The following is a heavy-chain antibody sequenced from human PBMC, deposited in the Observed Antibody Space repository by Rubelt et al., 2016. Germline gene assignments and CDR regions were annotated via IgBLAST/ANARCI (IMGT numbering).Heavy chain of an antibody. CDR1: GGSISGSSYY. V-gene: IGHV4-39*01. CDR3: ARRRTVPQNWFDP. Sequence: QQQLQESGPGLVKPSETLSLTCIVSGGSISGSSYYWGWLRQPTGKGLEWIASIFSSGSTSYSPSLKIRVTIAVDTSKNQFSLKLKSVTAADTAVYYCARRRTVPQNWFDPWGQGTLVTVSS. D-gene: IGHD4-17*01. J-gene: IGHJ5*02. CDR2: IFSSGST.